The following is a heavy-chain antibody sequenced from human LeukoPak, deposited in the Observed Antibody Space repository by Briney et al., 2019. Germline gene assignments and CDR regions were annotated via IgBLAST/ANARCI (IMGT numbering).Heavy chain of an antibody. Sequence: PSQTLSLTCTVSGGSISSGSYYWSWIRQPAGKGLEWIGRIYTSGSTNYNPSLKSRVTISVDTSKNQFSLKLSSVTAADTAVYYCASENYDFWSSYDYWGQGTLVTVSS. D-gene: IGHD3-3*01. CDR2: IYTSGST. CDR3: ASENYDFWSSYDY. CDR1: GGSISSGSYY. J-gene: IGHJ4*02. V-gene: IGHV4-61*02.